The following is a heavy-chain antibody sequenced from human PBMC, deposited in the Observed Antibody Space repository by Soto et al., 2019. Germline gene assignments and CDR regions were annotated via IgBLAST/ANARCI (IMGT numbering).Heavy chain of an antibody. D-gene: IGHD3-3*01. CDR1: GDSIKNNW. V-gene: IGHV4-4*02. CDR2: IHQTGTI. CDR3: VRGNDNNDFWNKWSLEP. Sequence: QVQVQESGPGLVKPSGTLSLTCVVSGDSIKNNWWSWVRQPPGKGLEWIGEIHQTGTINYNPSLRSRVTISVDKSKNQLSLKVDSVTAADTAVYYCVRGNDNNDFWNKWSLEPWGQGTLVTVSS. J-gene: IGHJ5*02.